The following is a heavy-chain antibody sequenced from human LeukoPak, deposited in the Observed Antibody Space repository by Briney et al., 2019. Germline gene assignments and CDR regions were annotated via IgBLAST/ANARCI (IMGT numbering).Heavy chain of an antibody. V-gene: IGHV4-31*03. CDR1: GGSISSGGYY. CDR3: ARTGIAAAGRDELWFDP. Sequence: PSETLSLTCTVSGGSISSGGYYWSWIRQHPGKGLEWIGYIYYSGSTYYNPSLKSRVTISVDTSKNQFSLKLSPVTAADTAVYYCARTGIAAAGRDELWFDPWGQGTLVTVSS. J-gene: IGHJ5*02. D-gene: IGHD6-13*01. CDR2: IYYSGST.